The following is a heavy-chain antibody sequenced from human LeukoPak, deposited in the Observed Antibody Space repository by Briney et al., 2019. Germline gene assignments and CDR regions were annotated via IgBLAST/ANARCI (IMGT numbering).Heavy chain of an antibody. D-gene: IGHD3-10*01. V-gene: IGHV4-59*08. CDR3: ARHKTMVHFDY. Sequence: SETLCLTCNVSGGSISSYYWSWIRQPPGKGLEWIGYIYYSGSTNYNPSLQSRVTISVDTSKNQFSLKLSSVTAADTAVYYCARHKTMVHFDYWGQGTLVTVSS. CDR2: IYYSGST. J-gene: IGHJ4*02. CDR1: GGSISSYY.